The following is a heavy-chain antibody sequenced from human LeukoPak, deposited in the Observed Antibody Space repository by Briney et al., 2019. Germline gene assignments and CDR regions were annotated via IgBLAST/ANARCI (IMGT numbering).Heavy chain of an antibody. CDR1: GFTFRNYW. CDR2: ISSDGRST. J-gene: IGHJ6*02. Sequence: PGGSLRLSCAASGFTFRNYWMHWVRQAPGKGLVWVSRISSDGRSTSYADSVKGRFTVSRDNAKNTLHLQMNSLGAEDTAVYYCARDSFDYQYYYGMDVWGQGTTVTVSS. V-gene: IGHV3-74*01. CDR3: ARDSFDYQYYYGMDV.